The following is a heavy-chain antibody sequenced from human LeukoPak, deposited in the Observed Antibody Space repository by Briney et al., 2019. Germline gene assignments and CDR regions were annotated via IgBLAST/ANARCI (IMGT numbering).Heavy chain of an antibody. Sequence: VASVKVSCKASGYTFTSYAMHWVRQAPGQRLEWMGWINAGNGNTKYSQKFQGRVTITRDTSASTAYMELSSLRSEDTAVYYCAREGSGWYWFWFDPWGQGTLVTVSS. V-gene: IGHV1-3*01. D-gene: IGHD6-19*01. CDR3: AREGSGWYWFWFDP. CDR2: INAGNGNT. CDR1: GYTFTSYA. J-gene: IGHJ5*02.